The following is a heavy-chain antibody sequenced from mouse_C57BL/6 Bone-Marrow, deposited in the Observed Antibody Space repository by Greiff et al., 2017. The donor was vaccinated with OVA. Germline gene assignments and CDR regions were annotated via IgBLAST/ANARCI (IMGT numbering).Heavy chain of an antibody. CDR3: ASHGHYYGSSYYAMDY. CDR1: GFTFSDYY. D-gene: IGHD1-1*01. CDR2: ISNGGGST. J-gene: IGHJ4*01. Sequence: EVKLMESGGGLVQPGGSLKLSCAASGFTFSDYYMYWVRQTPEKRLEWVAYISNGGGSTYYPDTVKGRFNISRDNAKKTLYLQISRLKTENTAIYYCASHGHYYGSSYYAMDYWGQGTSVTVSS. V-gene: IGHV5-12*01.